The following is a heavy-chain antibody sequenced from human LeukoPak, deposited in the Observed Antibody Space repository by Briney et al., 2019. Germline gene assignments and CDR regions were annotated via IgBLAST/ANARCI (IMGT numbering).Heavy chain of an antibody. Sequence: SETLSLTCTVSGGSISGSSYYWGWIRQPPGKGLEWIGSIYYSGSTYYKPSLKSRVTMSVDTSKNQFSLKVSSVTAADTAVYYCARGPTSGYNYGYDYWGQGTLVTASS. J-gene: IGHJ4*02. CDR2: IYYSGST. D-gene: IGHD5-18*01. CDR3: ARGPTSGYNYGYDY. CDR1: GGSISGSSYY. V-gene: IGHV4-39*07.